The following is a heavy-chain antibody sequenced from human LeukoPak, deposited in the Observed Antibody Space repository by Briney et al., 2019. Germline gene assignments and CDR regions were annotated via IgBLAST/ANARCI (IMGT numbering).Heavy chain of an antibody. CDR2: ISSSSSYI. Sequence: GGSLRLSCAASGFIFSSYSMNWVRQAPGKGLEWVSSISSSSSYIYYADSVKGRFTISRDNAKNSLYLQMNSLRAEDTAVYYCARDMLAVAGMDYWGQGTLVTVSS. V-gene: IGHV3-21*01. CDR1: GFIFSSYS. J-gene: IGHJ4*02. CDR3: ARDMLAVAGMDY. D-gene: IGHD6-19*01.